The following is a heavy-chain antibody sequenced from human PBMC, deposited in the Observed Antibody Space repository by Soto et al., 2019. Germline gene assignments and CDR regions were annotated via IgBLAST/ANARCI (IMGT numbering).Heavy chain of an antibody. J-gene: IGHJ6*02. CDR3: AITVAGTPYYYYYGMDV. D-gene: IGHD6-19*01. Sequence: GESLKISCKGSGYSFTSYWIGWVRQMPGKGLEWMGIIYPGDSDTRYSPSFQGQVTISADKSISTAYLQWSSLKASDTAMYYCAITVAGTPYYYYYGMDVWGQGTTVTVSS. V-gene: IGHV5-51*01. CDR1: GYSFTSYW. CDR2: IYPGDSDT.